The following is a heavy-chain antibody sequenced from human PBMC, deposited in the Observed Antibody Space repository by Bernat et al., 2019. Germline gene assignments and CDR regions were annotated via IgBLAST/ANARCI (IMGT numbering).Heavy chain of an antibody. J-gene: IGHJ4*02. D-gene: IGHD2-15*01. CDR3: SGYGGISV. CDR2: IYNGGAT. Sequence: EVQVVTSGGGLVQPGESLRLSCAASGFTVGDHHMNWVRQAPGKGLEWVAVIYNGGATYYADSVQGRFTISRDSSKNTVYLQMSGLRAEDTAVYYCSGYGGISVWDQGTRVTVSS. V-gene: IGHV3-66*01. CDR1: GFTVGDHH.